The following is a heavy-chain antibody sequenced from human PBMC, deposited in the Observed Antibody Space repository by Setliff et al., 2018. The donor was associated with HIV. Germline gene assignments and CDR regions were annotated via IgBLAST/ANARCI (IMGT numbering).Heavy chain of an antibody. CDR2: INPGGGNT. V-gene: IGHV1-46*01. Sequence: ASVKVSCKASGYTFTNFYMHWVRQAPGQGLEWMGIINPGGGNTRYAQRFQGRVTMTTDTSTSTAYMELSSLRSEDTAVYYCAREPGRGSSWYVGFSYYYYYMDVWGKGTTVTVSS. CDR1: GYTFTNFY. J-gene: IGHJ6*03. CDR3: AREPGRGSSWYVGFSYYYYYMDV. D-gene: IGHD6-13*01.